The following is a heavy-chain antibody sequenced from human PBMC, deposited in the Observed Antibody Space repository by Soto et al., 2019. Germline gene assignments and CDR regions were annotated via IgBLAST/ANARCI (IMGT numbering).Heavy chain of an antibody. Sequence: WWSLRLSCAASGFTFSSYGMHWFRQAPGKGLEWVAVISYDGSNKYYADSVKGRFTISRDNSKNTLYLQMNSLRAEDTAVYYCAKDQGYSSSSHYGMDVWGQGTTVTVSS. CDR1: GFTFSSYG. D-gene: IGHD6-6*01. J-gene: IGHJ6*02. CDR2: ISYDGSNK. V-gene: IGHV3-30*18. CDR3: AKDQGYSSSSHYGMDV.